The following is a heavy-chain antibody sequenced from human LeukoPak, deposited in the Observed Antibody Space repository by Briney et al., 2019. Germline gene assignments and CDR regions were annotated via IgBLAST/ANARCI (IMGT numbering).Heavy chain of an antibody. V-gene: IGHV4-34*01. Sequence: PSGTLSLTCSVFADSMNNYYWSWIRQPPGKGLEWIGEINHSGSTNYNPSLKSRVTISVDTSKNQFSLKLSSVTAADTAVYYCARRAVWGQGTLVTVSS. CDR2: INHSGST. CDR1: ADSMNNYY. CDR3: ARRAV. D-gene: IGHD1-26*01. J-gene: IGHJ4*02.